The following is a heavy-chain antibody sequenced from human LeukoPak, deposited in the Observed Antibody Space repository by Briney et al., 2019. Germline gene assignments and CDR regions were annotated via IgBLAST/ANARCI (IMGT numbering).Heavy chain of an antibody. V-gene: IGHV3-21*01. J-gene: IGHJ4*02. D-gene: IGHD1-1*01. CDR2: ISSSSSYI. CDR3: ARDVELGCRTLFDY. CDR1: GFTFSSYS. Sequence: GGSLRLSCAASGFTFSSYSMNWVRQAPGKGLEWVSSISSSSSYIYYADSVKGRFTVSRDNAKNSLYLQMNSLRAEDTAVYYCARDVELGCRTLFDYWGQGTLVTVSS.